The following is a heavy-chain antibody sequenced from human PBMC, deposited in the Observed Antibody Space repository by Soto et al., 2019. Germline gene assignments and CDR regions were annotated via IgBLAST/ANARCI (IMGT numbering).Heavy chain of an antibody. J-gene: IGHJ4*02. D-gene: IGHD6-13*01. CDR2: IYYSGST. CDR3: AITRGAAGSPYDY. CDR1: GGSISTYY. Sequence: SLTCTVSGGSISTYYWSWIRQPPGKGLGWIGYIYYSGSTNYNPSLKSRVTISVDTSKNQFSLKLSSVTAADTAVYYCAITRGAAGSPYDYWGQGTLVTVSS. V-gene: IGHV4-59*12.